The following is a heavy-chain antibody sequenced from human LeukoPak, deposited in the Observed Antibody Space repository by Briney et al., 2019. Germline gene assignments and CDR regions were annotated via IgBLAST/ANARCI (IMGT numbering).Heavy chain of an antibody. V-gene: IGHV1-69*04. CDR3: ARGRGAFTHPGSYNWFDP. CDR1: GGTFSSYA. J-gene: IGHJ5*02. CDR2: IIPILGIA. D-gene: IGHD3-10*01. Sequence: SVKVSCKASGGTFSSYAISWVRQAPGQGLEWMGRIIPILGIANYAQKFQGRVTITADKSTSTAYMELSSLRSEDTAVYYCARGRGAFTHPGSYNWFDPWGQGTLVTVSS.